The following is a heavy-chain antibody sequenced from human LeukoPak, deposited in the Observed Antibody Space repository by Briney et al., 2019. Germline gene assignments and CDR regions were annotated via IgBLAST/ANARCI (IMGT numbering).Heavy chain of an antibody. Sequence: GGSLRLSCAASGFTFSSYAMHWVRQAPGKGLEWVAVISYDGSNKYYADSVKGRSTISRDNSKNTLYLQMNSLRAEDTAVYYCARIGSPRPATTPWGQGTLVTVSS. V-gene: IGHV3-30-3*01. D-gene: IGHD1-26*01. J-gene: IGHJ5*02. CDR2: ISYDGSNK. CDR3: ARIGSPRPATTP. CDR1: GFTFSSYA.